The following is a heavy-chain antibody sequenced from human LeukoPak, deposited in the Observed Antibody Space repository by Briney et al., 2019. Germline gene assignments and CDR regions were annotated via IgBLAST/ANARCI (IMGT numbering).Heavy chain of an antibody. J-gene: IGHJ4*02. V-gene: IGHV3-30*18. CDR1: RFTFSSYG. CDR2: ISYDGSIK. D-gene: IGHD4-11*01. CDR3: AKDPFDYSNYPHTAGFDY. Sequence: GGSLRLSCAASRFTFSSYGMHWVRQAPGKGLEWVAVISYDGSIKYYADSVKGRFTISRDNSKNTLCLQMNSLRTEDTAVYYCAKDPFDYSNYPHTAGFDYWGQGTLVTVSS.